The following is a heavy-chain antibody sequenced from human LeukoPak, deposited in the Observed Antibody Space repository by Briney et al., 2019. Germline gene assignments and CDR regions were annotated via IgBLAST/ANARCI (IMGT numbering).Heavy chain of an antibody. CDR2: IGGSGSST. CDR1: GFTFSNYD. CDR3: AKRSSDYYWGFDY. Sequence: GGSLRLSCAASGFTFSNYDMNWVRQAPGKGLEWVSTIGGSGSSTYYADSVKGRFTISRDNSKNTLYLQMNSLRMDDTAVYYCAKRSSDYYWGFDYWGQGTLVTVSS. D-gene: IGHD3-22*01. V-gene: IGHV3-23*01. J-gene: IGHJ4*02.